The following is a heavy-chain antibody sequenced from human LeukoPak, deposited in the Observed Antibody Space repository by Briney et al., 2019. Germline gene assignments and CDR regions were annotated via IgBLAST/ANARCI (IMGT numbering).Heavy chain of an antibody. D-gene: IGHD6-6*01. Sequence: GGSLRLSCAASGFTFSSYWMRWVRQAPGKGLEWVVNIKQDGSEKYYVDSGKGRFTISRDNAKNSLYLEMHSLRPEDTAVYYCARVRYIAARQCWFDPWGQGTLVTVSS. J-gene: IGHJ5*02. CDR1: GFTFSSYW. CDR3: ARVRYIAARQCWFDP. V-gene: IGHV3-7*01. CDR2: IKQDGSEK.